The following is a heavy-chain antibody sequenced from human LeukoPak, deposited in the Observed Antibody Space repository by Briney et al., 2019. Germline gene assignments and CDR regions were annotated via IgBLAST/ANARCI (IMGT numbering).Heavy chain of an antibody. V-gene: IGHV4-34*01. CDR3: ARGSGLDIVVVPAVPKPYYYYMDV. D-gene: IGHD2-2*03. J-gene: IGHJ6*03. CDR1: GGSFSGYY. Sequence: KASETLSLTCAVYGGSFSGYYWSWIRQPPGKGLEWIGEINHSGSTNYNPSLKSRVTISVDTSKNQFSLKLSSVTAADTAVYYSARGSGLDIVVVPAVPKPYYYYMDVWGKGTTVTVSS. CDR2: INHSGST.